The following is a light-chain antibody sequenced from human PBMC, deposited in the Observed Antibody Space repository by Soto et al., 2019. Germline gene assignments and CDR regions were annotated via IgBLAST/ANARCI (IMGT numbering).Light chain of an antibody. V-gene: IGKV3-20*01. CDR2: DVS. CDR1: QSVSRSY. Sequence: EIVLTQSPATLSLSPGERATLSCRASQSVSRSYLAWYQQKPGQAPRLLIYDVSSRATGIPDRFSGSGSGTDFTLTISRLEPEDFAVYYCQHYVTSLTTFGQGTKVDIK. J-gene: IGKJ1*01. CDR3: QHYVTSLTT.